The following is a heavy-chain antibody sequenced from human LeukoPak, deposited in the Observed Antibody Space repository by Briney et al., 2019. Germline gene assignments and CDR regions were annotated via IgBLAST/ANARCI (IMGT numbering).Heavy chain of an antibody. V-gene: IGHV1-2*02. D-gene: IGHD2-15*01. CDR3: ARATSTAATDGRDSY. CDR2: INPNSGGT. Sequence: ASVKVSCKASGYTFTGYYMHWVRQAPGQGLEWMGWINPNSGGTSYAQKFQGRVTMIRDTSISTAYMELSRLRSDDTAVYYCARATSTAATDGRDSYWGQGTLVTVS. J-gene: IGHJ4*02. CDR1: GYTFTGYY.